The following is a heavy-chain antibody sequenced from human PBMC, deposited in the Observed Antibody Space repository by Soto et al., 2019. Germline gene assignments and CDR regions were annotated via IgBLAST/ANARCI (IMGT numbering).Heavy chain of an antibody. CDR3: ARDGGITLFICYFDY. D-gene: IGHD3-10*02. CDR2: IDSRSSTI. CDR1: GFTFSDYE. V-gene: IGHV3-48*03. J-gene: IGHJ4*02. Sequence: PGGSLRLSCAASGFTFSDYEMNWVRQAPGKGLEWVSYIDSRSSTIYYADSVKGRFTISRDNAKNSLFLQMNSLRAEDTAVYYCARDGGITLFICYFDYWGQGALVTVSS.